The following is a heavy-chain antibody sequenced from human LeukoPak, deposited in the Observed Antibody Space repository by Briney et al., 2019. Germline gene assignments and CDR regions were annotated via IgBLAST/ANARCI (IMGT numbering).Heavy chain of an antibody. V-gene: IGHV4-38-2*01. CDR1: GYSISSGYY. D-gene: IGHD2/OR15-2a*01. CDR2: INHSGST. J-gene: IGHJ5*02. Sequence: SETLSLTCAVSGYSISSGYYWGWIRQPPGKGLEWIGEINHSGSTNYNPSLKSRVTISVDTSKNQFSLKLSSVTAADTAVYYCASLLNNWFDPWGQGTLVTVSS. CDR3: ASLLNNWFDP.